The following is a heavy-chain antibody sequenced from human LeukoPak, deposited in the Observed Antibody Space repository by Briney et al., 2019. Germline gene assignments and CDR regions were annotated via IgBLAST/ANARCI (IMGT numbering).Heavy chain of an antibody. V-gene: IGHV4-59*01. D-gene: IGHD1-7*01. Sequence: PSETLSLTCAVSGGSISRYYWTWIRQPPGKGLEWIGYMYYSGSTNYNPSLKSRVTISADTSKNQFSLKLSSVTAADTAVYYCATSDNKNWYWFDPWGQGTLVTVSS. CDR1: GGSISRYY. CDR3: ATSDNKNWYWFDP. CDR2: MYYSGST. J-gene: IGHJ5*02.